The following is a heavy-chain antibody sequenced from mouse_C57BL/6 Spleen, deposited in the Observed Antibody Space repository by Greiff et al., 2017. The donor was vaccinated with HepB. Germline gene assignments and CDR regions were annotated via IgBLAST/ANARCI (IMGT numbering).Heavy chain of an antibody. D-gene: IGHD2-2*01. CDR3: AAIYYGYDEDYAMDY. CDR2: IYPGSGNT. J-gene: IGHJ4*01. V-gene: IGHV1-76*01. Sequence: QVQLKESGAELVRPGASVKLSCKASGYTFTDYYINWVKQRPGQGLEWIARIYPGSGNTYYNEKFKGKATLTAEKSSSTAYMQLSSLTSEDSAVYFCAAIYYGYDEDYAMDYWGQGTSVTVSS. CDR1: GYTFTDYY.